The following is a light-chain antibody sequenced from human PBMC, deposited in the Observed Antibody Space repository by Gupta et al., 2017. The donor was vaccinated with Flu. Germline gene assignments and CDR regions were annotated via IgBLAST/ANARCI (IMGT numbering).Light chain of an antibody. V-gene: IGKV1-12*01. J-gene: IGKJ1*01. CDR1: QGISSW. Sequence: DIQMTHSPSSVSASVGDRVTIPCRASQGISSWLAWYQQKPGKAPKLLIYAASRLESGVPSRFSSSGSGTDFTLTISSLQTEDFATYYCQQANGFPRTFGQGTKVEIK. CDR3: QQANGFPRT. CDR2: AAS.